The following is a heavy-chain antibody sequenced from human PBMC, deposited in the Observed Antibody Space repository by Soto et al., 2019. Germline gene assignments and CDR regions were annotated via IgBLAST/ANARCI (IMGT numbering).Heavy chain of an antibody. D-gene: IGHD6-13*01. CDR1: GGSISSGGYS. CDR3: AREGSIAAAGNWFDP. J-gene: IGHJ5*02. CDR2: IYHSGST. Sequence: QLQLQESGSGLVKPSQTLSLTCAVSGGSISSGGYSWSWIRQPPGKGLEWIGYIYHSGSTYYNPSLKSRVTISVDRSKNQFSLKLSSVTAADTAVYYCAREGSIAAAGNWFDPWGQGTLVTVSS. V-gene: IGHV4-30-2*01.